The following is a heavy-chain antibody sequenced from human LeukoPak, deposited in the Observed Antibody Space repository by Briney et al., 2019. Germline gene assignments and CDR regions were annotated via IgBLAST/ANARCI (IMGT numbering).Heavy chain of an antibody. V-gene: IGHV4-59*08. D-gene: IGHD3-16*01. J-gene: IGHJ4*02. CDR3: ARIEGDNSLDY. Sequence: NPSETLSLTCTVSAGSIRSYHWNWIRQSPGRGLEWIGYIYYTGSSNYSPSLKSRVTMSVDTSKSQFSLRLSSVTASDTAVYYCARIEGDNSLDYWGQGTLVTVSS. CDR1: AGSIRSYH. CDR2: IYYTGSS.